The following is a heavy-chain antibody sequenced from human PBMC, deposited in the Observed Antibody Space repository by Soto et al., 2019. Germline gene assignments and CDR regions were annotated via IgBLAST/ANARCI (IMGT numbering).Heavy chain of an antibody. Sequence: QVQLQESGPGLVKPSETLSLTCTVSGGSISSYYWSWIRQPPGKGLEWIGYIYYSGSTNYNPSLKSRVTISVDTSKNQFSLKLSSVTAADTAVYYCASLYYYGSGIHSGLSDDAFDIWGQGTMVTVSS. D-gene: IGHD3-10*01. CDR2: IYYSGST. CDR3: ASLYYYGSGIHSGLSDDAFDI. J-gene: IGHJ3*02. V-gene: IGHV4-59*01. CDR1: GGSISSYY.